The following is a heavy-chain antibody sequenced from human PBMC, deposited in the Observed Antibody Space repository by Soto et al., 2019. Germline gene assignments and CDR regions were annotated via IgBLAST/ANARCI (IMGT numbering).Heavy chain of an antibody. V-gene: IGHV3-13*01. Sequence: TGGSLRLSCAASGFTFSSYDMHWVRQATGKGLEWVSAIGTAGDTYYPGSVKGRFTISRENAKNSLYLQMNSLRAGDTAVYYCARQYSGYDYYYMDVWGKGTTVTVSS. CDR3: ARQYSGYDYYYMDV. D-gene: IGHD5-12*01. J-gene: IGHJ6*03. CDR1: GFTFSSYD. CDR2: IGTAGDT.